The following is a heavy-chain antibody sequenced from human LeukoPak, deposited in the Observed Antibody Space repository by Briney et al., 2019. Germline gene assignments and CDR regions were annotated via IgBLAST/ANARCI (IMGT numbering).Heavy chain of an antibody. CDR1: GFIFSNYW. Sequence: GGSLRLYCAASGFIFSNYWMSWVRQPPGKGLEWVANIKQDGSEKYYVDSVKGRFTISRDNARNSVYLQMNSLRAEDTSVYYCARDYRSSWYVRGQGTLVTVSS. CDR3: ARDYRSSWYV. V-gene: IGHV3-7*03. J-gene: IGHJ4*02. D-gene: IGHD6-13*01. CDR2: IKQDGSEK.